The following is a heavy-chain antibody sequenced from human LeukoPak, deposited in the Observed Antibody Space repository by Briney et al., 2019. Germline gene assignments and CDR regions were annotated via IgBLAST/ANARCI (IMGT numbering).Heavy chain of an antibody. CDR1: GGTFSSYA. CDR3: ATPQLSSGWPPGY. V-gene: IGHV1-69*13. CDR2: IIPIFGTA. Sequence: VASVKVSCKASGGTFSSYAISWVRQAPGQGLECMGGIIPIFGTANYAQKFQGRVTITADESTSTAYMELSSLRSEDTAVYYCATPQLSSGWPPGYWGQGTLVTVSS. D-gene: IGHD6-19*01. J-gene: IGHJ4*02.